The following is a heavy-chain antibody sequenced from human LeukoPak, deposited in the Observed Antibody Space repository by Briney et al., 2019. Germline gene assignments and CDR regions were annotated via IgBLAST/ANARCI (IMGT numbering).Heavy chain of an antibody. D-gene: IGHD6-19*01. Sequence: SETLSLTCTVSGGSISSYYWNWIRQPPGKGLEWIGYIYYSGSTNYNPSLKSRVTILVDTSKNHFSLKLSSVTAADTAVYYCARGASWLLTVDYWGQGTLVTVSS. CDR1: GGSISSYY. V-gene: IGHV4-59*01. J-gene: IGHJ4*02. CDR3: ARGASWLLTVDY. CDR2: IYYSGST.